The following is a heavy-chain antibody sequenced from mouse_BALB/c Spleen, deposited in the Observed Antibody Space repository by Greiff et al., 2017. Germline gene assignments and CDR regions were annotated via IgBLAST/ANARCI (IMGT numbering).Heavy chain of an antibody. J-gene: IGHJ2*01. CDR3: ARNYYGSSVDY. D-gene: IGHD1-1*01. CDR2: IDPANGNT. V-gene: IGHV14-3*02. CDR1: GFNIKDTY. Sequence: VQLKESGAELVKPGASVKLSCTASGFNIKDTYMHWVKQRPEQGLEWIGRIDPANGNTKYDPKFQGKATITADTSSNTAYLQLSSLTSEDTAVYYCARNYYGSSVDYWGQGTTLTVSS.